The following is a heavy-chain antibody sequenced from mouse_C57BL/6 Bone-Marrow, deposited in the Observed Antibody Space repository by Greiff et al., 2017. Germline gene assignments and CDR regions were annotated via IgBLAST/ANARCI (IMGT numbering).Heavy chain of an antibody. J-gene: IGHJ3*01. CDR3: NTDGNVSVFAY. D-gene: IGHD2-1*01. V-gene: IGHV14-4*01. Sequence: VQLKQSGAELVRPGASVKLSCTASGFNIKDDYMHWVKQRPEQGLEWIGWIDPENGDTEYASKFQGKATITADTSSNTAYLQLSSLTSEDTAVYYCNTDGNVSVFAYWGQGNVVTVSA. CDR2: IDPENGDT. CDR1: GFNIKDDY.